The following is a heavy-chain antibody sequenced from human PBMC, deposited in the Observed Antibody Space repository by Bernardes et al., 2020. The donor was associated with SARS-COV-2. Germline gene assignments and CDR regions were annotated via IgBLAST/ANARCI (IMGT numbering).Heavy chain of an antibody. CDR2: INSDGSST. D-gene: IGHD3-10*01. V-gene: IGHV3-74*01. CDR1: GFTFSSYW. J-gene: IGHJ5*02. Sequence: GGSLRLSCAASGFTFSSYWMHWVRQAPGKGLVWVSRINSDGSSTSYADSVKGRFTISRDNAKNTLYLQMNSLRAEDTAVYYCARARGSYYKNWFDPWGQGTLVTVSS. CDR3: ARARGSYYKNWFDP.